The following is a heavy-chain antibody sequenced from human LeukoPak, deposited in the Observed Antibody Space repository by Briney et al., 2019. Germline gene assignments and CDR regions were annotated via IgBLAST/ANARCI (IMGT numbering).Heavy chain of an antibody. CDR1: GFIFDDYA. D-gene: IGHD3-22*01. V-gene: IGHV3-9*03. J-gene: IGHJ4*02. CDR2: ISWNSGSI. CDR3: AKDMGRYYDSSGFFDY. Sequence: QPGRSLRLSCAASGFIFDDYAMHWVRQARGKGVEWVSGISWNSGSIVHADSVKGRFTISRDNAKNSLYLQMNCLRAEDMALYYCAKDMGRYYDSSGFFDYWDQGTLVTVSS.